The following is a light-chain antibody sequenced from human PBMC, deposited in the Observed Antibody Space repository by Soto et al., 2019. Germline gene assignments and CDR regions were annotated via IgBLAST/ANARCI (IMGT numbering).Light chain of an antibody. CDR2: EVS. J-gene: IGLJ2*01. Sequence: QSALTQPPSASGSPGQSVTISCTGTSSDVGGYNYVSWYQQHPGKAPKLMIYEVSKRPSGVPDRFSGSKSGNTASLTVSGLQAEDDDDYSCSSYAGSTKVFGGGTKLTVL. CDR1: SSDVGGYNY. V-gene: IGLV2-8*01. CDR3: SSYAGSTKV.